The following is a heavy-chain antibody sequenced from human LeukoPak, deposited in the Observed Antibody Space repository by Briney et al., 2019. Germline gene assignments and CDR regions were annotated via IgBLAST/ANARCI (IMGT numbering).Heavy chain of an antibody. CDR3: ARDTYYYGSGSYRLDY. CDR2: IHTSGST. Sequence: PSETLSLTCTFSGGSISSYDWSWIRQPAGKGREWIGRIHTSGSTNYNPSLKSRVTMSVDTSKNQFSLKLSSVTAADTAVYYCARDTYYYGSGSYRLDYWGQGTLVTVSS. CDR1: GGSISSYD. V-gene: IGHV4-4*07. J-gene: IGHJ4*02. D-gene: IGHD3-10*01.